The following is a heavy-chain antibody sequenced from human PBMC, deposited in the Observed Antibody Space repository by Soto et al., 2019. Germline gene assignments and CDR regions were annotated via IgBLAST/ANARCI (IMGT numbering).Heavy chain of an antibody. CDR3: VKDGLTSFFGLVYDGVFI. D-gene: IGHD3-3*01. Sequence: GGSLRLSCAASGFIFNDYPMHWVRQVPGKGLEWVSGISWNSGILGYADSVRGRFSISRDNAKKSLYLQMNGLRAEDTALYFCVKDGLTSFFGLVYDGVFIWGGEKMVTVSS. J-gene: IGHJ3*02. V-gene: IGHV3-9*01. CDR1: GFIFNDYP. CDR2: ISWNSGIL.